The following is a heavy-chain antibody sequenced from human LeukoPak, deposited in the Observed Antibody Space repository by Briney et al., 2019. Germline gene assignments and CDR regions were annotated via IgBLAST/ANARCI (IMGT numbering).Heavy chain of an antibody. J-gene: IGHJ4*02. Sequence: SETLSLTCTVSGYSISSGYYWGWIRQPPGKGLEWIGSVYHSGSTYYNPSLKSRVTISVDTSKNQFSLKLSSVTAADTAVYYCARGGLYSSSLALDYWGQGTLVTVSS. V-gene: IGHV4-38-2*02. CDR3: ARGGLYSSSLALDY. CDR1: GYSISSGYY. CDR2: VYHSGST. D-gene: IGHD6-13*01.